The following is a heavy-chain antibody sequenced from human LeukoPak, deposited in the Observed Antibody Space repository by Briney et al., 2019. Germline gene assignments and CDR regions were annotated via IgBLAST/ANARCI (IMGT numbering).Heavy chain of an antibody. Sequence: SETLSLTCAVYGGSFSGYYWSWIRQPPGKGLEWIGEINHSGSTNYNPSLKSRVTISVDTSKNQFSLKLSSVTAADTAVYYCARGVYSYGSEYYYYHGMDVWGQGTTVTVSS. V-gene: IGHV4-34*01. CDR1: GGSFSGYY. D-gene: IGHD5-18*01. J-gene: IGHJ6*02. CDR2: INHSGST. CDR3: ARGVYSYGSEYYYYHGMDV.